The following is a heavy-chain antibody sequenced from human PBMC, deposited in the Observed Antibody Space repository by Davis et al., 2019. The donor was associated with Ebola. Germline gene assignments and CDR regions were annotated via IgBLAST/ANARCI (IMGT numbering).Heavy chain of an antibody. V-gene: IGHV1-46*01. Sequence: AASVKVSCKASGYTFSSHYMHWVRQAPGQGLEWMGKINPSGGSTGYAQKFQGRVTMTRDTSTSTAYMELRSLRSDDTAVYYCARERIAAAGTQHYYYFGMDVWGQGTTVTVSS. J-gene: IGHJ6*02. CDR2: INPSGGST. CDR1: GYTFSSHY. D-gene: IGHD6-13*01. CDR3: ARERIAAAGTQHYYYFGMDV.